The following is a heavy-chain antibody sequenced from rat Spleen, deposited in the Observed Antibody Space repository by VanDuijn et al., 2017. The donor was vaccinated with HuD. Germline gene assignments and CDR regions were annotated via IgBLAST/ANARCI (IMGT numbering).Heavy chain of an antibody. CDR3: TAASNEY. CDR2: IRTKPYNYAR. V-gene: IGHV10-5*01. CDR1: GFTFNNYW. D-gene: IGHD3-1*01. Sequence: VQLVESDGGLVQPGRSLKLSCIASGFTFNNYWMSWIRQAPGKGLEWVARIRTKPYNYARYYADSVKGRFTISRDDSKSMVYLQMDNLKTEDTAMYYCTAASNEYWGQGVMVTVSS. J-gene: IGHJ2*01.